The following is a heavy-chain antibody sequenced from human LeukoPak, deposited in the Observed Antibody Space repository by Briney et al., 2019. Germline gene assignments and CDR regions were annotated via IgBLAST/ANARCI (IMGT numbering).Heavy chain of an antibody. Sequence: ASVKVSCKASGYTFTGYYMHWVRQAPGQGLEWMGWINPNSGGTNYAQKFQGRVTMTRDTSISTAYMELSRLRSDDTAVYYCARDGGYCSGGSCYDSYYYYYYMDVWGKGTTVTVSS. D-gene: IGHD2-15*01. CDR1: GYTFTGYY. V-gene: IGHV1-2*02. CDR2: INPNSGGT. J-gene: IGHJ6*03. CDR3: ARDGGYCSGGSCYDSYYYYYYMDV.